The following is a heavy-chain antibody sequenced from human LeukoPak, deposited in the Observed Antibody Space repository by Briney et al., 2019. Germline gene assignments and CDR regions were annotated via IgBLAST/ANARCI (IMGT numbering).Heavy chain of an antibody. CDR2: ISSSGGTT. CDR1: GFTFSTYA. D-gene: IGHD5-24*01. Sequence: PGGSLRLSCAASGFTFSTYAVNWVRQAPGKRLECVSAISSSGGTTYYADSVKGRFSISRDNSKNTLYLRMNSLRAEDTAIYYCAKDRNAWPTNFDSWGQGTLVTVSA. V-gene: IGHV3-23*01. CDR3: AKDRNAWPTNFDS. J-gene: IGHJ4*02.